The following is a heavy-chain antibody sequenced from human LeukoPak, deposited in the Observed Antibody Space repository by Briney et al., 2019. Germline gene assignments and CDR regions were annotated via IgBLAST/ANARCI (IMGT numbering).Heavy chain of an antibody. D-gene: IGHD5-12*01. Sequence: GGSLRLSCAVSGFTFSSYEMNWVRQAPGKGLEWVSSISSSSSYIYYADSVKGRFTISRDNAKNSLYLQMNSLRAEDTAVYYCARQAVLGVATTDYYYMDVWGKGTTVTVSS. J-gene: IGHJ6*03. CDR1: GFTFSSYE. CDR2: ISSSSSYI. CDR3: ARQAVLGVATTDYYYMDV. V-gene: IGHV3-21*01.